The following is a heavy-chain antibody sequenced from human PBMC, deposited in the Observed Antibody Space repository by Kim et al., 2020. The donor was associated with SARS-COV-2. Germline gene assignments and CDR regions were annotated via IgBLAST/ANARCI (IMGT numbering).Heavy chain of an antibody. D-gene: IGHD5-18*01. Sequence: ADSVKGRFTISRDNSKNTLYLQMSSLRAEDTAVYYCTCGYSYGWGVYFDYWGQGTLVTVSS. V-gene: IGHV3-64D*06. J-gene: IGHJ4*02. CDR3: TCGYSYGWGVYFDY.